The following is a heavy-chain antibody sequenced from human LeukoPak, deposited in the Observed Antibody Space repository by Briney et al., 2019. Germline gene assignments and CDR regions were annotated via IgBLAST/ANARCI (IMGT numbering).Heavy chain of an antibody. D-gene: IGHD1-26*01. Sequence: SETLSLICTVSGGSISSGDFYWSWIRQPPGKGLEWIGYIYYSGSTYYNPSLKSRVTISVDTSKNQFSLKLSSVTAADTAVYYCARWRVWHSGSDGDYWGQGTLVTVSS. CDR2: IYYSGST. CDR1: GGSISSGDFY. V-gene: IGHV4-30-4*01. J-gene: IGHJ4*02. CDR3: ARWRVWHSGSDGDY.